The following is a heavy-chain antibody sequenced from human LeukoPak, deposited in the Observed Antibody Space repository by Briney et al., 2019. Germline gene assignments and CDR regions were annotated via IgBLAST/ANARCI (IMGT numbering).Heavy chain of an antibody. V-gene: IGHV3-33*01. CDR1: GFTFSSYG. Sequence: GGSLRLSCAASGFTFSSYGMHWVRQAPGKGLEWVAVIWYDGSNKYYADSVKGRFTISRDNSKNTLYLQMNSLRAEDTAVYYCARGPFITMVRGVTNPDYWGQGTLVTVSS. CDR2: IWYDGSNK. J-gene: IGHJ4*02. CDR3: ARGPFITMVRGVTNPDY. D-gene: IGHD3-10*01.